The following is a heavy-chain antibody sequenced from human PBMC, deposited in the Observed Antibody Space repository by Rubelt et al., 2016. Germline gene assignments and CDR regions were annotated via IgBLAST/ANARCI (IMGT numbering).Heavy chain of an antibody. CDR3: AHLYDSPSYFDY. V-gene: IGHV2-5*02. D-gene: IGHD3-22*01. J-gene: IGHJ4*02. CDR2: IYWDDDK. CDR1: GFSLSTSGVG. Sequence: QITLKESGPTLVKPTQTLTPTCTFSGFSLSTSGVGVGWIRQPPGKALEWLALIYWDDDKRYSPSLKSRLTITKDTSKNQVVLTMTNMDPVDTATYYCAHLYDSPSYFDYWGQGTLGTVSS.